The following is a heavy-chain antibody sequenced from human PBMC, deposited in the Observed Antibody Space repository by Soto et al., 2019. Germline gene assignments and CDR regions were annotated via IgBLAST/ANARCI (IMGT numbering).Heavy chain of an antibody. CDR3: ARDKFSGTYYVRCVTYYFDF. CDR1: GFTFSDYW. V-gene: IGHV3-7*03. D-gene: IGHD1-26*01. CDR2: IKQDESEK. J-gene: IGHJ4*02. Sequence: EVQLVESGGGLVQPGGSLRLSCAASGFTFSDYWLGWVRQAPGKGLEWVANIKQDESEKNYVDSVKGRFTISRDNAKNSLYLQMNSLTGEDTALFFCARDKFSGTYYVRCVTYYFDFWGPGTLVTVSS.